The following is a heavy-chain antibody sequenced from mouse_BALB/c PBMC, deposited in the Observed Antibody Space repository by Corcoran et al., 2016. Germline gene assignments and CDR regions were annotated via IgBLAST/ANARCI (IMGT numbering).Heavy chain of an antibody. CDR2: IKGGENEK. V-gene: IGHV5-17*01. CDR1: GFAFDTYW. CDR3: GRSSWNDY. J-gene: IGHJ4*01. D-gene: IGHD6-1*01. Sequence: EVQLVESGGGLVQPGRSLRLSCAASGFAFDTYWMNWVRQAPGKGLEWVANIKGGENEKYYVDSVKGRFTISRDNGKNLVYLQMNSLRAEDTAVYYCGRSSWNDYWGQGTLVTVSS.